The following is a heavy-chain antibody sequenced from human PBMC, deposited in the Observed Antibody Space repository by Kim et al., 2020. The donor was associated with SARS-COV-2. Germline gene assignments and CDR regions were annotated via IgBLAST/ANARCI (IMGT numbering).Heavy chain of an antibody. CDR2: NGNK. J-gene: IGHJ5*02. CDR3: ARALNFDP. Sequence: NGNKKHPQQVQGRVPLTRDTAASTVYMEVSSLRSEDTAVYYCARALNFDPWGQGTLVTVSS. V-gene: IGHV1-3*01. D-gene: IGHD1-1*01.